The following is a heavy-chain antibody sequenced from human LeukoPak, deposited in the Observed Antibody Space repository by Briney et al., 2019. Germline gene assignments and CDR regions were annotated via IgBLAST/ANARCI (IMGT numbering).Heavy chain of an antibody. V-gene: IGHV4-34*01. Sequence: SETLSLTCAVYGEPFSGYYWSWIRQPPGKGLEWIGEINHSGSTNYNPSLKSRVTISVDTSKNQFSLKLSSVTAADTAVYYCARGRPAEISGSYTPADGMDVWGQGTTVTVSS. D-gene: IGHD1-26*01. CDR1: GEPFSGYY. CDR2: INHSGST. J-gene: IGHJ6*02. CDR3: ARGRPAEISGSYTPADGMDV.